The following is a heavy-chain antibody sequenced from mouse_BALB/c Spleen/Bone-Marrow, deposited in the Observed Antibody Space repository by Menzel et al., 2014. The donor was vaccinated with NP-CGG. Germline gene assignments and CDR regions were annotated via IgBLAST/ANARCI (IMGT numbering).Heavy chain of an antibody. J-gene: IGHJ1*01. CDR1: GFTFSSYI. CDR3: ARVSPYWYFDV. Sequence: EVKLMESGGGFVQPGGSLKLSCAASGFTFSSYIVSWVRQTPEKRLEWVAYISHSGGSSYYLDTVKGRFTISRDNAKNTLYLQMSSLKSEDTAMYYCARVSPYWYFDVWGAGTTVTVSS. CDR2: ISHSGGSS. D-gene: IGHD6-2*01. V-gene: IGHV5-12-2*01.